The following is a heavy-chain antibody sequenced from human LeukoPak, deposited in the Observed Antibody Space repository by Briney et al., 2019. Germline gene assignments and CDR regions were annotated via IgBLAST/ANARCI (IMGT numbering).Heavy chain of an antibody. V-gene: IGHV4-39*01. CDR2: LYYSGST. CDR3: ARHAIDSSGYYLHYFDY. CDR1: GGSFSTNSND. Sequence: SETLSLTCTVSGGSFSTNSNDWGWIRQPPGKGLEWIGRLYYSGSTPPNPPLKSRVTISVDTSKNPFSLKLNSVTAADTAVYYCARHAIDSSGYYLHYFDYWGQGTLGTVSS. D-gene: IGHD3-22*01. J-gene: IGHJ4*02.